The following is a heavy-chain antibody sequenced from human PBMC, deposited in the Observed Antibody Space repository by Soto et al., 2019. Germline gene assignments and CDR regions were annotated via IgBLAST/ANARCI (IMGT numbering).Heavy chain of an antibody. CDR3: AILLAAAGTRGWFDP. J-gene: IGHJ5*02. D-gene: IGHD6-13*01. CDR2: IIPIFGTA. CDR1: GGTFSSYA. V-gene: IGHV1-69*13. Sequence: GASVKVSCKASGGTFSSYAISWVRQAPGQGLEWMGGIIPIFGTANYAQKFQGRVTITADESTSTAYMELSSLRSEDTAVYYCAILLAAAGTRGWFDPWGQGTLVTVSS.